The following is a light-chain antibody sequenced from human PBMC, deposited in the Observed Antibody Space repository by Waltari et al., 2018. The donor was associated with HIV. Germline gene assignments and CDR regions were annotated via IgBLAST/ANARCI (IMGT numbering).Light chain of an antibody. CDR1: SSDVGAYNY. Sequence: QSALTQPPSASGSPGQSVTIPCTGTSSDVGAYNYVSGFQQHPGKAPKLMIYDVTKRPSGVPDRFSGSKSGNTASLTVSGLQAEDEADYYCASHAGSKDVFGGGTRLTVL. J-gene: IGLJ2*01. CDR3: ASHAGSKDV. CDR2: DVT. V-gene: IGLV2-8*01.